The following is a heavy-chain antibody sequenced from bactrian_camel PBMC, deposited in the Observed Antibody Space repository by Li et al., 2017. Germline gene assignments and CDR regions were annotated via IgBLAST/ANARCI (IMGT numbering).Heavy chain of an antibody. V-gene: IGHV3S63*01. J-gene: IGHJ6*01. D-gene: IGHD6*01. CDR1: GFTFDDSD. Sequence: VQLVESGGGSVQAGGSLRLSCTASGFTFDDSDIAWYRQAPGNECELVSSILSDGRPYYADSVKGRFNISQDNAKKTVYLQMDGLKPEDTAVYYCAADLPPFGGSWCGRKSVGFGYWGQGTQVTV. CDR3: AADLPPFGGSWCGRKSVGFGY. CDR2: ILSDGRP.